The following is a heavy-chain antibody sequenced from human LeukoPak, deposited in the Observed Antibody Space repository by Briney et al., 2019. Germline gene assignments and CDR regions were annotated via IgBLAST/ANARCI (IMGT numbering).Heavy chain of an antibody. V-gene: IGHV3-20*04. Sequence: GGSLRLSCAASGFTFDDYGMTWVRQAPGKGLEWVSGINWNGGNTGYADSVKGRFTISRDNAQNSLYLQMNSLRAGDTALYYCARVASNYDFDYWGQGTLVSVSS. D-gene: IGHD4-11*01. CDR1: GFTFDDYG. CDR3: ARVASNYDFDY. J-gene: IGHJ4*02. CDR2: INWNGGNT.